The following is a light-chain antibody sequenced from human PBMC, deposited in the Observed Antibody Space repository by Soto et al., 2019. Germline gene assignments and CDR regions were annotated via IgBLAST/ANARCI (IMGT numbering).Light chain of an antibody. CDR2: GAS. CDR3: QQYGRSWT. J-gene: IGKJ1*01. V-gene: IGKV3-20*01. Sequence: EIVLTQSPGTLSLSPGERATLSCRASQAVRYNYVARYQHKPGQAPRLLIYGASTRATGIPDRFSGSASGPEFTLTISRLEPEDFAVYYCQQYGRSWTLGQGTKVEIK. CDR1: QAVRYNY.